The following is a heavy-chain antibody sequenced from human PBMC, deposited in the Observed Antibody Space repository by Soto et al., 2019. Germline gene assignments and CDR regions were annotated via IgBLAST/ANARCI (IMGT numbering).Heavy chain of an antibody. CDR3: ARDPSPYTSGWYGIDF. V-gene: IGHV3-30-3*01. D-gene: IGHD6-19*01. CDR2: MSYDGTNK. CDR1: GFMFSAYA. Sequence: QVQLVESGGGVVQPGASLRLSCTASGFMFSAYAMLWVRQAPGKWLEWVAAMSYDGTNKYYADSLKGRFTISRDNSKNSLVLPMSSLTADDSAVYYCARDPSPYTSGWYGIDFWGLGTLVAVSS. J-gene: IGHJ4*01.